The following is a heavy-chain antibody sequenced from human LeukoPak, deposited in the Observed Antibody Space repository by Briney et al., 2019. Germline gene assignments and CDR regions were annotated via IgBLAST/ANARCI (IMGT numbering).Heavy chain of an antibody. CDR1: GYTFTSYY. V-gene: IGHV1-46*01. CDR3: ARDLIPSVVAASGIDY. J-gene: IGHJ4*02. D-gene: IGHD2-15*01. Sequence: ASVKVSCKASGYTFTSYYMHWVRQAPGQGLEWMGIINPSGGSTSYAQKFQARVTMTRDTSTSTVYMELSSLRSEDTAVYYCARDLIPSVVAASGIDYWGQGTLVTVSS. CDR2: INPSGGST.